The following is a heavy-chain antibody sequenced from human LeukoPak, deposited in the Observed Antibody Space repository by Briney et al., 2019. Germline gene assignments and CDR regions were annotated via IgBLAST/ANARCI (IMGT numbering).Heavy chain of an antibody. D-gene: IGHD7-27*01. J-gene: IGHJ4*02. CDR3: ARGGNWDFDY. CDR1: GGSISSSNW. V-gene: IGHV4-4*02. CDR2: MYNSGTG. Sequence: PSGTLSLTCAVSGGSISSSNWGSWVRQPPGKGLEGIGEMYNSGTGTYKPSLRSRVTMFFDESKNHFSLKLNSVTAADTAVYYWARGGNWDFDYWGQGVLVIVSS.